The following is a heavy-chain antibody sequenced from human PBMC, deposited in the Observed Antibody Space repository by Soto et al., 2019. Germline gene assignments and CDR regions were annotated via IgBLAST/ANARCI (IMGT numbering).Heavy chain of an antibody. J-gene: IGHJ4*02. CDR3: ARGGFIAVAGTNSGLDY. D-gene: IGHD6-19*01. CDR1: GYTFTGYY. CDR2: INPSGGST. Sequence: VASVKVSCKASGYTFTGYYIHWVRLAPGQGLEWMAIINPSGGSTSYDQKFQGRVTMTRDTSTNTVYMELSSLRSEDTAVYYCARGGFIAVAGTNSGLDYWGQGTLVTVSS. V-gene: IGHV1-46*01.